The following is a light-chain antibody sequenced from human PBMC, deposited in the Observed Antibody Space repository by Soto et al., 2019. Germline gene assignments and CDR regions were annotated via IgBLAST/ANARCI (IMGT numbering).Light chain of an antibody. Sequence: EIVLTQSPGTLSLSPGETATLSCRASQSVSSSYLAWYQQKPGQPPRLLIYGPFSRATGIPDRFSASGSGTDFTLTISRLEPEDFAVYYCQQYGGSPAFTFGPGTKVYLK. CDR2: GPF. CDR1: QSVSSSY. V-gene: IGKV3-20*01. J-gene: IGKJ3*01. CDR3: QQYGGSPAFT.